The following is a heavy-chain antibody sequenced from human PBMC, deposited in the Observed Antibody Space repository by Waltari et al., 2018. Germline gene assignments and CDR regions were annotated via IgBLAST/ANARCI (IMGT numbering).Heavy chain of an antibody. J-gene: IGHJ4*02. CDR2: IKSDGSTT. D-gene: IGHD6-19*01. Sequence: EVQLVESGGSLVQPGGSLRLSCAASGFTFSQYWRHWVRQVPGKGLVWISGIKSDGSTTNYADSVKGRFTISRDNAKNTLYLQMNSLRADDTAVDYCVRGIGWPHWGQGTLVTVSS. CDR1: GFTFSQYW. V-gene: IGHV3-74*01. CDR3: VRGIGWPH.